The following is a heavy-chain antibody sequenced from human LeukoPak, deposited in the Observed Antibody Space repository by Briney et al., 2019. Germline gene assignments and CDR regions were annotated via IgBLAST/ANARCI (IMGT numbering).Heavy chain of an antibody. Sequence: GGSLRLSCAASGFTFSSFGMHWVRQAPGKGLEWVAVISHDGSKKYHADSVKGRFTISSDNSKNTLYLQMNSLRAEDTAVYYCANGYCSSTSCYGVGYWGQGALVTVSS. D-gene: IGHD2-2*01. CDR1: GFTFSSFG. V-gene: IGHV3-30*18. CDR2: ISHDGSKK. CDR3: ANGYCSSTSCYGVGY. J-gene: IGHJ4*02.